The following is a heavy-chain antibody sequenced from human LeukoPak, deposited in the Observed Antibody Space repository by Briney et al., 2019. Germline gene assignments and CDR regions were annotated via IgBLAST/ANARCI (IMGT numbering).Heavy chain of an antibody. CDR1: GGSISSSSYY. CDR3: ASSSWQDYYYYYMDV. J-gene: IGHJ6*03. CDR2: IYYSGST. Sequence: SETLSLTCTVSGGSISSSSYYWGWIRQPPGKGLEWIGSIYYSGSTYYNPSLKSRVTISVDTSKNQFSLKLSSVTAADTAVYYCASSSWQDYYYYYMDVWGKGTTVTVSS. D-gene: IGHD6-13*01. V-gene: IGHV4-39*01.